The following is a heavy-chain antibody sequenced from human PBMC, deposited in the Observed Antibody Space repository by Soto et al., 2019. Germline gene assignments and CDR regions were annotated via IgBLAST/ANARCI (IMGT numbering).Heavy chain of an antibody. CDR2: INPKSGGT. Sequence: ASVKVSCKASGYTFSGYYMHWVRQAPGQGLEWMGWINPKSGGTKYAQKFQGRVTMTRDTSISTAYMELSSLRYDDTAVYYCAWTYYYDSSGYYCIGYWGQGTQVTVSS. CDR1: GYTFSGYY. D-gene: IGHD3-22*01. J-gene: IGHJ4*02. V-gene: IGHV1-2*02. CDR3: AWTYYYDSSGYYCIGY.